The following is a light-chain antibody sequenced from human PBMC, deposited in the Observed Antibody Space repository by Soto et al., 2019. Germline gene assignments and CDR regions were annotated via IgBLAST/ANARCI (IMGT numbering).Light chain of an antibody. CDR1: QRVSSN. CDR3: QYYNKGPLFP. CDR2: GVS. V-gene: IGKV3-15*01. J-gene: IGKJ3*01. Sequence: EVVMTQSPATLSVSQGERATLSCRASQRVSSNLAWYQLRPVQAPRLLIYGVSTRATGIPARFSGSGSGTKFTFTISSMVSEYFALNYFQYYNKGPLFPFGPGTRVDIK.